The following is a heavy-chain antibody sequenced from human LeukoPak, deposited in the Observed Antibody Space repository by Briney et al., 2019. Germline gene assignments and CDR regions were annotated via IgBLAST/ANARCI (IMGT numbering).Heavy chain of an antibody. CDR2: IRYDGSNK. CDR1: GFTFSSHG. V-gene: IGHV3-30*02. CDR3: AKVPAAMRGMDY. J-gene: IGHJ4*02. D-gene: IGHD2-2*01. Sequence: GGSLRLSCAASGFTFSSHGMHWVRQAPGKGLEWVAFIRYDGSNKYYADSVKGRFTISRDNSKNTLYLQMNSLRAEDTAVYYCAKVPAAMRGMDYWGQGTLVTVSS.